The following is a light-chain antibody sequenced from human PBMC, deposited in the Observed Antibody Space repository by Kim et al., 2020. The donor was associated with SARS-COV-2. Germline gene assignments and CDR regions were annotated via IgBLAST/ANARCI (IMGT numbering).Light chain of an antibody. CDR1: NVGDKY. V-gene: IGLV3-1*01. Sequence: VAPGPPARINCSGDNVGDKYVFWYRKRPGRSPVLVIYQDAKLPSGIPERFSGSISGNTATLTITETQAMDEADYYCQTWDSSSGVFGTGTKVTVL. CDR3: QTWDSSSGV. CDR2: QDA. J-gene: IGLJ1*01.